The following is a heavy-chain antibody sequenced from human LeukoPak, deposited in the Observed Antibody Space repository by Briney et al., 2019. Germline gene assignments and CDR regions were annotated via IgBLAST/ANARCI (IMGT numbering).Heavy chain of an antibody. CDR3: ATLRDYGDYVLDY. J-gene: IGHJ4*02. V-gene: IGHV3-66*01. Sequence: GGSLRLSCAASGFTFSDYYMSWIRQAPGKGLEWVSVIYSGGSAYYADSVKGRFTISRDNSKNTLYLQMNSLRAEDTAVCYCATLRDYGDYVLDYWGQGTLVTVSS. D-gene: IGHD4-17*01. CDR2: IYSGGSA. CDR1: GFTFSDYY.